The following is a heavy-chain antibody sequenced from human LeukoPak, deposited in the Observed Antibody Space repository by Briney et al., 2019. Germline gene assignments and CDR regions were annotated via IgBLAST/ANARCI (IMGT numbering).Heavy chain of an antibody. J-gene: IGHJ3*02. CDR2: ISGYNGDT. V-gene: IGHV1-18*01. CDR3: ARCYGSGRWALDI. Sequence: ASVKVSCKASGYTFTSYGISWVRQAPGQGLEWMGWISGYNGDTKYAQKVQGRVTMTTDKFTSTAYVELRSLRSDDTAVYYCARCYGSGRWALDIWGQGTMVTVSS. D-gene: IGHD3-10*01. CDR1: GYTFTSYG.